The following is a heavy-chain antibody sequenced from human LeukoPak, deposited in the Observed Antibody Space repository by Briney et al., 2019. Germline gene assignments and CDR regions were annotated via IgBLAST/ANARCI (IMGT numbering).Heavy chain of an antibody. Sequence: ASVKVSCKDARYTFTGYYMHWVRQAPGQGLEWMGWVNPNSGGTNYAQKFQGRVTMTRDTSISTAYMELSRLRSDDTAVYYCARAPRTYYYDSSGPVPYFDAWVQGTLVTVSS. CDR1: RYTFTGYY. CDR2: VNPNSGGT. D-gene: IGHD3-22*01. J-gene: IGHJ4*02. V-gene: IGHV1-2*02. CDR3: ARAPRTYYYDSSGPVPYFDA.